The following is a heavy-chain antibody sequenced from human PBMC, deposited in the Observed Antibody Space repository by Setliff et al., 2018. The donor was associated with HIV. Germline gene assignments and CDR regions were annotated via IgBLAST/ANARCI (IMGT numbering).Heavy chain of an antibody. CDR1: GFSFRTYW. Sequence: HPGGSLRLSCAVSGFSFRTYWMSWVRQAPGKRPEWVANIKQDGSDKYYVDSVKGRFTISRDNTKNSLYLQMNSLRAEDTAMYYCARDGTKLLAAMDVWGKGTTVTVSS. V-gene: IGHV3-7*03. CDR2: IKQDGSDK. D-gene: IGHD2-8*01. J-gene: IGHJ6*03. CDR3: ARDGTKLLAAMDV.